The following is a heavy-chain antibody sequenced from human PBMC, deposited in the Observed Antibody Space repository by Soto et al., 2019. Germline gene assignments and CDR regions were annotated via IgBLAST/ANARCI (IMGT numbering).Heavy chain of an antibody. J-gene: IGHJ3*02. CDR3: ARELPTVTTDAFDI. CDR1: GFTFSSYW. D-gene: IGHD4-17*01. V-gene: IGHV3-7*01. Sequence: QPGGSLRLSCAASGFTFSSYWMSWVRQAPGKGLEWVANIKQDGSEKYYVDSVKGRFTISRDNAKNSLYLQMNSLRAEDTAVYYCARELPTVTTDAFDIWGQGTMVTVSS. CDR2: IKQDGSEK.